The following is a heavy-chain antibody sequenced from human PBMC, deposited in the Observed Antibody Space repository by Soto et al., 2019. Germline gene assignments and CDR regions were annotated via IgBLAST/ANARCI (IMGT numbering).Heavy chain of an antibody. CDR3: ATSQTGTIGGGYYYYYGMDV. J-gene: IGHJ6*01. D-gene: IGHD1-1*01. V-gene: IGHV1-24*01. CDR2: FDPEDGET. Sequence: GASVKVSCKVSGYTLTELSMHWVRQAPGKGLEWMGGFDPEDGETIYAQKFQGRVTMTEDTSTDTAYMELSSLRSEDTAVYYCATSQTGTIGGGYYYYYGMDVWGQGTTRIVSS. CDR1: GYTLTELS.